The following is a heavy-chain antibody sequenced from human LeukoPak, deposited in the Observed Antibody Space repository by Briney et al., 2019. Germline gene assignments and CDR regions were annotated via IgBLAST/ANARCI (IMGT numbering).Heavy chain of an antibody. CDR3: ARGGSGSNWFDP. CDR2: ISGSGGAS. Sequence: GGSLRLSCAASGFTFSTYGMSWVRQAPGKGLEWVSGISGSGGASYYADSVKGRFTISRDNAKNSLYLQMNSLRAEDTAVYYCARGGSGSNWFDPWGQGTLVTVSS. V-gene: IGHV3-23*01. CDR1: GFTFSTYG. J-gene: IGHJ5*02. D-gene: IGHD6-19*01.